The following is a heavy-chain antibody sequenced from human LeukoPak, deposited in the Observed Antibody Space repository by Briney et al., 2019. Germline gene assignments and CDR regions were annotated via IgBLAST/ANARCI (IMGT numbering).Heavy chain of an antibody. CDR2: IYYSGST. Sequence: PSETLSLTCTVSGGSISSYYWSWIRQPPGKGLEWIGYIYYSGSTNYKPSLKSRVTMSLNTSKNQFSLKLSSVTAADTAICYCASHSATWYFQHWGQGTPVAVSS. D-gene: IGHD6-13*01. V-gene: IGHV4-59*01. CDR3: ASHSATWYFQH. J-gene: IGHJ1*01. CDR1: GGSISSYY.